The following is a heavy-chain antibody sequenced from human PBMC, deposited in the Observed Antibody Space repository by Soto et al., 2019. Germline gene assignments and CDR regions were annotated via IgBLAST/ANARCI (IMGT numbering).Heavy chain of an antibody. CDR2: IYYSGGT. CDR1: GGSISSAGYY. J-gene: IGHJ6*02. CDR3: ARDRGDSSGWYLGV. Sequence: QVQLQESGPGLVKPSQTLSLTCTVSGGSISSAGYYWTWIRQHPGKGLEWIGYIYYSGGTSYNPSLNGRLTISVDTSKNHFSLKLSSVTAEETAVYYCARDRGDSSGWYLGVWGQGTTVTVSS. V-gene: IGHV4-31*03. D-gene: IGHD6-19*01.